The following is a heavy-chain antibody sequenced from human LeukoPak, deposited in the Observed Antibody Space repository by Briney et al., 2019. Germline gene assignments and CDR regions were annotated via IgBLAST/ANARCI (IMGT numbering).Heavy chain of an antibody. CDR1: GFTFSSYA. J-gene: IGHJ4*02. Sequence: GGSLRLSCAASGFTFSSYAMHWVRQAPGKGLEWVALISYDGSNKYYTDSVKGRFTISRDNSKHTLYLQMNSLRAEDTAVYYCAKESNGNYFDYWGQGTLVTVSS. V-gene: IGHV3-30*18. CDR2: ISYDGSNK. D-gene: IGHD4-11*01. CDR3: AKESNGNYFDY.